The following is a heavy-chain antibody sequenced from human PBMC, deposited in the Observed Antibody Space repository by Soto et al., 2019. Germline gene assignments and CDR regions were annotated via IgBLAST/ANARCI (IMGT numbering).Heavy chain of an antibody. J-gene: IGHJ5*02. V-gene: IGHV1-2*02. CDR2: INPLSGGT. CDR1: GYTFTDFY. CDR3: ARASKVYASWFDP. Sequence: GASVKVSCKASGYTFTDFYIHWVRQAPAQGLEWMGWINPLSGGTKSAQKFQGRITMTRDTSITTAYMELTSLKSDDTAVYYCARASKVYASWFDPWGQGTLVTVSS. D-gene: IGHD2-2*01.